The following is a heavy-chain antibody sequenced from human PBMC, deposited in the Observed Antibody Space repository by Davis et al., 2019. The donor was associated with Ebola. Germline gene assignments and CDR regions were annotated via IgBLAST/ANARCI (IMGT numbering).Heavy chain of an antibody. D-gene: IGHD6-6*01. Sequence: GESLKISCAASGFTFSSYAMHWVRQAPGKGLEWVAVISYDGSNKYYADSVKGRFTISRDNSKNTLYLQMNSLRAEDTAVYYCARDLIAARFYYYYGMDVWGQGTTVTVSS. CDR2: ISYDGSNK. J-gene: IGHJ6*02. CDR3: ARDLIAARFYYYYGMDV. CDR1: GFTFSSYA. V-gene: IGHV3-30*04.